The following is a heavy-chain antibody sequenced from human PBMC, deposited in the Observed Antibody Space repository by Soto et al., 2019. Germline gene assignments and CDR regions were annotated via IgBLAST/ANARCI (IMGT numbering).Heavy chain of an antibody. Sequence: QVQLQESGPGLVKPSETLSLTCTVSGASITQYYWNWIRQSPGKGLEWIVSVSSTGSTVFNPSLTSRVTVSLDTSKNQFSLTLNSLTAADTAVYYSARGGGRPYHNHEFDFWGQGTLVTVSS. D-gene: IGHD3-10*01. V-gene: IGHV4-59*01. J-gene: IGHJ5*01. CDR1: GASITQYY. CDR2: VSSTGST. CDR3: ARGGGRPYHNHEFDF.